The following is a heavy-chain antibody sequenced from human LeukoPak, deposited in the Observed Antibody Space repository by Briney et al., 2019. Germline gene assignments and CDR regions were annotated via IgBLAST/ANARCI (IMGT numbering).Heavy chain of an antibody. D-gene: IGHD3-10*01. CDR1: GGSISRYC. Sequence: SETLSLACTVSGGSISRYCWSWTRQPPGKGLEWIGYIYYSGSTNYNPSLKSRVTISVDTSKNQFSLKLSSVTAADTAVYYCASNYYGSGSLYYWGQSNPLTVSS. V-gene: IGHV4-59*08. J-gene: IGHJ4*02. CDR2: IYYSGST. CDR3: ASNYYGSGSLYY.